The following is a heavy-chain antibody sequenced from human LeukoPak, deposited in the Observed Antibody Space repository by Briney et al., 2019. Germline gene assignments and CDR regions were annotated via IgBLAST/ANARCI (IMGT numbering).Heavy chain of an antibody. CDR1: GYTFTSYG. Sequence: GSLRVSCKASGYTFTSYGISWVRQAPGQGLEWMGCINAYNGNTNYAPKLQGRVTMTTDTYTSTAYMELRSLRSDDTAVYYCARDRQCGYWGQETLVTVSS. J-gene: IGHJ4*02. CDR3: ARDRQCGY. CDR2: INAYNGNT. D-gene: IGHD2-21*01. V-gene: IGHV1-18*01.